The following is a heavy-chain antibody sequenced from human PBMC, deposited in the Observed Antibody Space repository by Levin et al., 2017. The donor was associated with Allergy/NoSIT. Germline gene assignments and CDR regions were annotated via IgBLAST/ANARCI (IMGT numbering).Heavy chain of an antibody. CDR3: ARFGWAVADGPRFDY. J-gene: IGHJ4*02. CDR2: ISYDGSNK. CDR1: GFTFSSYA. V-gene: IGHV3-30*04. D-gene: IGHD6-19*01. Sequence: GESLKISCAASGFTFSSYAMHWVRQAPGKGLEWVAVISYDGSNKYYADSVKGRFTISRDNSKNTLYLQMNSLRAEDTAVYYCARFGWAVADGPRFDYWGQGTLVTVSS.